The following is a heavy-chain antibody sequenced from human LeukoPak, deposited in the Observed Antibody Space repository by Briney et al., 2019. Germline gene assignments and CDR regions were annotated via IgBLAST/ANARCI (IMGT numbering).Heavy chain of an antibody. CDR2: ISAYNGNT. J-gene: IGHJ4*01. CDR1: GYTFTSYG. CDR3: ARDNDKVVDH. D-gene: IGHD1-1*01. Sequence: RASVKVSCKASGYTFTSYGISWVRQAPGQGLEWMGWISAYNGNTNYAQKLQGRVTMTTDTSTSTSYMELRSLEYDDTAIYYCARDNDKVVDHWGQGTLVTVSS. V-gene: IGHV1-18*01.